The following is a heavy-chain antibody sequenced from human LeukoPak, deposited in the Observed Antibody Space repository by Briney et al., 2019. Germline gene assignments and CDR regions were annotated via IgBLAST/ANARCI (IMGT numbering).Heavy chain of an antibody. V-gene: IGHV4-39*01. J-gene: IGHJ5*02. CDR3: ARHQRFEAARLNWFDP. CDR1: GGSISSSGYY. D-gene: IGHD6-6*01. CDR2: IYYSGSI. Sequence: KPSETLSLTCIVSGGSISSSGYYWGWIRQPPGKGLEWIGSIYYSGSIYYNPSLNSRVTISVDTSKNQFSLKLSSVTAADTAVYYCARHQRFEAARLNWFDPWGQGTLVTVSS.